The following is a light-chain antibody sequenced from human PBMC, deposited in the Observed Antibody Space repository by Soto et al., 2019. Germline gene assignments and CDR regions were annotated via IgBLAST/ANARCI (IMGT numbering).Light chain of an antibody. Sequence: DIQMTQSPSSLSASVGDRVTITCRARESISRHLNWYQQKPGNAPKLLIYAASSLQNGVPSRFSGSGSVTDFTLTISNLQPGDFATYYCQESYSTLSITFGQGTRLETK. CDR3: QESYSTLSIT. V-gene: IGKV1-39*01. J-gene: IGKJ5*01. CDR1: ESISRH. CDR2: AAS.